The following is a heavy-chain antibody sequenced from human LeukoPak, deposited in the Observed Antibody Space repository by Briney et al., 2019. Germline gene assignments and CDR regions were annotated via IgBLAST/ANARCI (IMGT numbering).Heavy chain of an antibody. CDR2: ISSSGSTI. Sequence: PGGSLRLSCAASGFTFSSYSMNWVRQAPGKGLEWVSYISSSGSTIYYADSVKGRFTISRDNAKNSLYLQMNSLRAEDTAVYYCARGSYNWNDPDEYFQHWGQGTLVTVSS. V-gene: IGHV3-48*04. D-gene: IGHD1-1*01. CDR3: ARGSYNWNDPDEYFQH. CDR1: GFTFSSYS. J-gene: IGHJ1*01.